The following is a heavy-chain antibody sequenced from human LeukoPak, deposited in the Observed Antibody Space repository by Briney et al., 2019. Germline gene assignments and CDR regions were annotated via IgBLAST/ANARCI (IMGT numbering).Heavy chain of an antibody. Sequence: PRGSLRLSCAASRFTFSIYSMNWVRQAPGKGLEWVSSISSSSSYIYYADSVKGRFTISRDNAKNSLYLQMNSLRAEDTAVYYCARMGGSKLRYFDWFPFDPWGQRTLVTVSS. J-gene: IGHJ5*02. CDR1: RFTFSIYS. CDR3: ARMGGSKLRYFDWFPFDP. V-gene: IGHV3-21*01. CDR2: ISSSSSYI. D-gene: IGHD3-9*01.